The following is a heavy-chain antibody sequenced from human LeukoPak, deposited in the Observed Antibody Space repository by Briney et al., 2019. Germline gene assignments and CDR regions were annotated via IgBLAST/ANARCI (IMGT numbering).Heavy chain of an antibody. CDR1: GYSFTNYW. J-gene: IGHJ4*02. D-gene: IGHD2-15*01. CDR3: ETGRYCSGTTCYSSLDF. Sequence: GESLKISCKGSGYSFTNYWIAWVRQMPGKGLEWMGIIHPGDSNTRYSPSFQGQVTISVDKSITTAYLQWSSLKASDTAVYYCETGRYCSGTTCYSSLDFWGQGTLVTVSS. CDR2: IHPGDSNT. V-gene: IGHV5-51*01.